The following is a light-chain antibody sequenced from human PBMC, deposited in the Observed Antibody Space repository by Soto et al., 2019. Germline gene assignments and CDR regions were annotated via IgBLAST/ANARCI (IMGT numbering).Light chain of an antibody. Sequence: VITQSPATLSVSHGYRASLSCRASQSISRYLAWYQQKPGQAPRLLIYGASSRATGIPDRFSGSGSGTEFTLTINSLQSEDFAIYYCQPSKNWPLTFGGGTKV. J-gene: IGKJ4*01. CDR1: QSISRY. V-gene: IGKV3D-15*01. CDR2: GAS. CDR3: QPSKNWPLT.